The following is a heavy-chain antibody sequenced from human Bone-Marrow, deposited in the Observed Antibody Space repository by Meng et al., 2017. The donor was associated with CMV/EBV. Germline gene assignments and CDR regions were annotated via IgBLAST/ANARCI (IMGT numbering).Heavy chain of an antibody. D-gene: IGHD3-3*01. J-gene: IGHJ6*02. Sequence: SQTLSLTCTVSGGSISSSSYYWGWIRQPPGKGLEWIGSVYYSTSTYYNPSLKSRVTISVDTSKNQFSLKLSSVTAADTAVYYCARDSSPEWYYYYGMDVWGQGTTVTVSS. CDR1: GGSISSSSYY. V-gene: IGHV4-39*07. CDR3: ARDSSPEWYYYYGMDV. CDR2: VYYSTST.